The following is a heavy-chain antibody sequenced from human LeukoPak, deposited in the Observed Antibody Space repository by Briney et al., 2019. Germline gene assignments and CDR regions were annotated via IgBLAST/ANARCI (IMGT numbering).Heavy chain of an antibody. Sequence: SETLSLTCTVSGGSISSYYWSWIRQPPGKGLEWIGYIYYSGSTNYNPSLKSRVTISVDTSKNQFSLKLSSVTAADTAVYYCAREPRLGRWLSPRYFQHWGQGTLVTVSS. CDR1: GGSISSYY. V-gene: IGHV4-59*12. D-gene: IGHD3-22*01. CDR2: IYYSGST. J-gene: IGHJ1*01. CDR3: AREPRLGRWLSPRYFQH.